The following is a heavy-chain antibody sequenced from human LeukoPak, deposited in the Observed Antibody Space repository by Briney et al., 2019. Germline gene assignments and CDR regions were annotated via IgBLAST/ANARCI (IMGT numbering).Heavy chain of an antibody. V-gene: IGHV3-30*02. CDR1: GFTFSSYG. D-gene: IGHD3-16*01. Sequence: GGSLRLSCAASGFTFSSYGMHWVRQAPGKGLEWVAFIRYDGSNKYYADSVKGRFTISRDNSKNTLYLQMNSLRAEDTAVYYCAKEDVMTVYFDYWGQGTLVTVS. CDR3: AKEDVMTVYFDY. CDR2: IRYDGSNK. J-gene: IGHJ4*02.